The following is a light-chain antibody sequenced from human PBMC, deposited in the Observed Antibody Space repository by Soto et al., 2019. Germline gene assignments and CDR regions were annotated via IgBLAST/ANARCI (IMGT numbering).Light chain of an antibody. Sequence: EIVVTQSPGTLSLSPGERATLCCRASQSVVTSLAWYQQKPGQAPRLLIYDASYRATGVPTRFSGSGSGTDFTLTISSLEPEDVAVYYCQQPEVFGQGTRLEIK. CDR3: QQPEV. CDR2: DAS. CDR1: QSVVTS. V-gene: IGKV3-11*01. J-gene: IGKJ5*01.